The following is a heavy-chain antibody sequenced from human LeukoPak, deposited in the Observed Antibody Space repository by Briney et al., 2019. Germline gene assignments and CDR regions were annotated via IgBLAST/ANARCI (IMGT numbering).Heavy chain of an antibody. D-gene: IGHD3-3*01. J-gene: IGHJ4*02. Sequence: GGSLRLSCAASGFTVSSNYMSWVRQAPGKGLEWVSAISGSGGSTYYADSVKGRFTISRDNSKNTLYLQMNSLRAEDTAVYYCAKSPWIAFWSGYRVDYWGQGTLVTVSS. CDR1: GFTVSSNY. V-gene: IGHV3-23*01. CDR3: AKSPWIAFWSGYRVDY. CDR2: ISGSGGST.